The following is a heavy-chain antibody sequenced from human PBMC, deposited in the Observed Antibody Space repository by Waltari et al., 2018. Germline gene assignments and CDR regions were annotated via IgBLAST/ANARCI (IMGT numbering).Heavy chain of an antibody. CDR3: ARHAFGNSGWHFFDY. V-gene: IGHV5-10-1*03. D-gene: IGHD6-19*01. CDR1: GYCFPTHC. J-gene: IGHJ4*02. Sequence: EVQLVQSGAEIKKPGESLRISCQGSGYCFPTHCTTWVRQLPGKGLEWMGRLDPSGTYTNYSPSFQGHVTVSADKSISTAYLQWSSLKASDTAIYYCARHAFGNSGWHFFDYWGQGTLVTVSS. CDR2: LDPSGTYT.